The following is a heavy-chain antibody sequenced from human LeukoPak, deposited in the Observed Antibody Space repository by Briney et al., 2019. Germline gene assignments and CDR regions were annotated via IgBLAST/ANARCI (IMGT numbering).Heavy chain of an antibody. Sequence: GGSLRLSCADSGFTFSSDAMSWVRQAPGKGLEWVSGISGSGGSIRYADSVKGRFIISRDNSKNTLYLQMNGLRAEDTAVHYCAKDAITSDWYDLDYWGQGTLVSVSS. J-gene: IGHJ4*02. V-gene: IGHV3-23*01. D-gene: IGHD6-19*01. CDR3: AKDAITSDWYDLDY. CDR1: GFTFSSDA. CDR2: ISGSGGSI.